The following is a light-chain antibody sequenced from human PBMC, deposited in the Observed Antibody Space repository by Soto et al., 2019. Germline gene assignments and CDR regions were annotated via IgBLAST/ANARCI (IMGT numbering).Light chain of an antibody. CDR2: AAS. CDR3: QKYNSAPWT. J-gene: IGKJ1*01. CDR1: QGIRNY. Sequence: QMNPSPSSPSASVRDRVTITCRASQGIRNYLAWYQQKPGKVPKLLIYAASTLQSGVPSRFSGSGSGTDFTLTISSLQPEDVATYYCQKYNSAPWTFGQGTKVEIK. V-gene: IGKV1-27*01.